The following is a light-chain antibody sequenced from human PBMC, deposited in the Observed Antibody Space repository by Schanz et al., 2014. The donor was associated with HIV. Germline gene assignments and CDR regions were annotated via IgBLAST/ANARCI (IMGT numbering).Light chain of an antibody. V-gene: IGLV2-14*03. CDR3: SSYTSSSTWV. CDR1: NNDIGSYTY. Sequence: QSALTQPASVSGSPGQSITVSCTGTNNDIGSYTYVAWYQQHPGKAPKVVVYDVSNRPSGVSNRFSGSKSGNTASLTISGLQADDEADYYCSSYTSSSTWVFGGGTQLTVL. J-gene: IGLJ3*02. CDR2: DVS.